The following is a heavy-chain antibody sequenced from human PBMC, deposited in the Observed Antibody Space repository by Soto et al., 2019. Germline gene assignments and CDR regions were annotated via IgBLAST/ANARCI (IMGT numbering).Heavy chain of an antibody. J-gene: IGHJ3*02. Sequence: QLQLQESGPGLVKPSETLSLTCTVSGGSISSSSYYWGWIRQPPGKGLGCIGSIYYSWSTYYNPSLKSRVTISVATSNNQFSLRLSSVTAADTAVYYCARWVPYSMLGVVVPAATAAFDIWGQGTMVTVSS. CDR3: ARWVPYSMLGVVVPAATAAFDI. CDR1: GGSISSSSYY. CDR2: IYYSWST. D-gene: IGHD2-2*01. V-gene: IGHV4-39*01.